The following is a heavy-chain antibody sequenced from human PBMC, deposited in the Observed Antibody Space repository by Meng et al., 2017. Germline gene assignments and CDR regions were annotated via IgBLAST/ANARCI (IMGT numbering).Heavy chain of an antibody. J-gene: IGHJ4*02. V-gene: IGHV3-7*01. CDR1: GFTFSTDW. CDR3: ARDSSGYYSNYYFDY. CDR2: IKQDGSEK. Sequence: GGSLRLSCAASGFTFSTDWMTWVRQAPGKGLEWVANIKQDGSEKYYVDSVKGRFTISRDNAKNSLYLQMSSLRAEDTAVYYCARDSSGYYSNYYFDYWGQGTLVTVSS. D-gene: IGHD3-22*01.